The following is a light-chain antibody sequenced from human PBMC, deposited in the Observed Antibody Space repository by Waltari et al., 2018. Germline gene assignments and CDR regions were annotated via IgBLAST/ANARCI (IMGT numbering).Light chain of an antibody. CDR1: SSNIGRCF. J-gene: IGLJ3*02. Sequence: QSVLTQPPSASGTPGQRVTIPCSGSSSNIGRCFLCWYQPLPGTAPKLLSHRNDQRPAGVPDRFSGSRSGTSASLAISGLRSEDEADYYCAAWDDSLTVRFGGGTKLTVL. CDR3: AAWDDSLTVR. CDR2: RND. V-gene: IGLV1-47*01.